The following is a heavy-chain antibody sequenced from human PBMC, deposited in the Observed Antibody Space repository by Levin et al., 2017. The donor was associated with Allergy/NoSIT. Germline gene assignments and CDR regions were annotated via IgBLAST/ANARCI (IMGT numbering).Heavy chain of an antibody. D-gene: IGHD3-3*01. Sequence: GGSLRLSCAASGFTFSSYAMHWVRQAPGKGLEWVAVISYDGSNKYYADSVKGRFTISRDNSKNTLYLQMNSLRAEDTAVYYCARDRNGEVGYYFDYWGQGTLVTVSS. CDR1: GFTFSSYA. J-gene: IGHJ4*02. CDR2: ISYDGSNK. CDR3: ARDRNGEVGYYFDY. V-gene: IGHV3-30*04.